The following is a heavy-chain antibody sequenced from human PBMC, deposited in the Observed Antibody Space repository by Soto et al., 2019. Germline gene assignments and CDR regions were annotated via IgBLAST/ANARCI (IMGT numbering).Heavy chain of an antibody. V-gene: IGHV1-2*04. CDR2: INPNSGGT. J-gene: IGHJ3*02. CDR1: GYTFTGYY. D-gene: IGHD1-26*01. Sequence: ASVKVSCKASGYTFTGYYMHWVRQAPGQGLEWMGWINPNSGGTNYAQKFQGWVTMTRDTSISTAYMELSRLRSDDTAVYYCARDVTTSGSYAFDIWGQGTMVTVSS. CDR3: ARDVTTSGSYAFDI.